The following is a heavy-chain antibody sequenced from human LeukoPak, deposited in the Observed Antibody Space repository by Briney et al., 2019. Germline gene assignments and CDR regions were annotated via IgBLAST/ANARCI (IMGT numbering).Heavy chain of an antibody. V-gene: IGHV3-23*01. CDR1: GFTFSSYA. CDR2: ISGSGGST. CDR3: AKDSITIFGVVIIREGYFDY. Sequence: PGGSLRLSCAASGFTFSSYAMSWVRQAPGKGLEWVSAISGSGGSTYYADSVKGRFTISRDNSKNTLYLQMNSLRAEDTAVYYCAKDSITIFGVVIIREGYFDYWGQGTLVTVSS. J-gene: IGHJ4*02. D-gene: IGHD3-3*01.